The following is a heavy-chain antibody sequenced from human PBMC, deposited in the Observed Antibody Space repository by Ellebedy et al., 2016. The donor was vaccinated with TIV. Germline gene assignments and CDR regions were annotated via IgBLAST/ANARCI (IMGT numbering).Heavy chain of an antibody. CDR3: ARVLVAASNYGMDV. J-gene: IGHJ6*02. D-gene: IGHD2-15*01. Sequence: AASVTVSCKTSGYSCATYGINWGRQAPGQGLEWMGTIHPSGGSTNYAQKFQGRVTMTRDTSTSTVYMELSSLRSEDTAMYYCARVLVAASNYGMDVWGQGTTVTVSS. V-gene: IGHV1-46*01. CDR2: IHPSGGST. CDR1: GYSCATYG.